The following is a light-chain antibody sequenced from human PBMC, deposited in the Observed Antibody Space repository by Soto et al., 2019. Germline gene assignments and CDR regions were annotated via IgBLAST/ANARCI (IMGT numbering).Light chain of an antibody. CDR2: ENN. Sequence: QSVLTQPPSVSAAPGQKVTISCSGSSSNIGNNYVSWYQPLPGTAPKLLNYENNKRPSGIPDRFSGSKSGTSATLDITGLQTGDEADYYCGTWDSSLSVVLFGGGTKLTVL. CDR3: GTWDSSLSVVL. V-gene: IGLV1-51*02. CDR1: SSNIGNNY. J-gene: IGLJ2*01.